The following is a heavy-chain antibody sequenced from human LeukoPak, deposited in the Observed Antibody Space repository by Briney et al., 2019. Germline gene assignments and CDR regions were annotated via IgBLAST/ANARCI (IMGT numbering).Heavy chain of an antibody. CDR2: ISNSGRTI. Sequence: PGGSLRLSCAASGFTFSSYEMNWFRQAPGKGLEWVSYISNSGRTIYYADSVKGRFTISRDNAKNSLYLQMNSLRAEDTAVYYCARERVAVVFFDYWRQGTLVTVSS. CDR3: ARERVAVVFFDY. CDR1: GFTFSSYE. V-gene: IGHV3-48*03. J-gene: IGHJ4*02. D-gene: IGHD6-19*01.